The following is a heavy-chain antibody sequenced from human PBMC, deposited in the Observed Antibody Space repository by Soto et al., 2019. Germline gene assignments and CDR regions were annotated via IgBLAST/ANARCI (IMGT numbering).Heavy chain of an antibody. Sequence: QLQLQESGPGLVKPSETLSLTCTVSAGSISSSSYFSGWIRQPAGKGLEWIGTIDYRGSTSYNPSLKSRVTISVDTSKNQFSLTLSSVTAADTAVYYCATRLHHSRGYYYVPYWGQGTLVTVSS. V-gene: IGHV4-39*01. CDR2: IDYRGST. CDR3: ATRLHHSRGYYYVPY. CDR1: AGSISSSSYF. D-gene: IGHD3-22*01. J-gene: IGHJ4*02.